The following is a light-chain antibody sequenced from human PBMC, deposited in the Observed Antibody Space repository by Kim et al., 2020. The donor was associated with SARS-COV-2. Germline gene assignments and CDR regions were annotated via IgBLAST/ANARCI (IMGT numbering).Light chain of an antibody. J-gene: IGLJ1*01. V-gene: IGLV1-44*01. CDR1: STNIGSNT. CDR2: SNN. Sequence: KVNIACSRSSTNIGSNTVNWYQQLAGTAPKLLIYSNNQRPSGVPDRFSGSKSGTSASLAISGLQSEDEADYYCAAWDDSLNGLYVFGTGTKVTVL. CDR3: AAWDDSLNGLYV.